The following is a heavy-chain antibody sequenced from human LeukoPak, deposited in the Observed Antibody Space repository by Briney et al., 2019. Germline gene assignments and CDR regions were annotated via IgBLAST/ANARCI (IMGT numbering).Heavy chain of an antibody. CDR1: GGSISSVSYY. V-gene: IGHV4-61*01. D-gene: IGHD3-22*01. Sequence: SQTLSLTCTVSGGSISSVSYYWSWIRQPPGKGLEWIGYIYYCGRTNYNPSLKSRVTISVDTSKNQFSLKLSSVTAADTAVYYCASYDSSGFGFDYWGQGTLVTVSS. J-gene: IGHJ4*02. CDR2: IYYCGRT. CDR3: ASYDSSGFGFDY.